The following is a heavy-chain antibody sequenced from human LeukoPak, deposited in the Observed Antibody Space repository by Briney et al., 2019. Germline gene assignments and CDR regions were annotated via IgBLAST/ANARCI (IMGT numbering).Heavy chain of an antibody. CDR3: WYYYGSGSSVNFDY. CDR2: IKSKTDGGTT. CDR1: GFTFSNAW. D-gene: IGHD3-10*01. Sequence: GGSLRLSCAASGFTFSNAWMSWVRQAPGKGLEWVGRIKSKTDGGTTDYAAPVKGRFTISRDGSKNTLYLQMNSLKTEDTAVYYCWYYYGSGSSVNFDYWGQGTLVTVSS. V-gene: IGHV3-15*01. J-gene: IGHJ4*02.